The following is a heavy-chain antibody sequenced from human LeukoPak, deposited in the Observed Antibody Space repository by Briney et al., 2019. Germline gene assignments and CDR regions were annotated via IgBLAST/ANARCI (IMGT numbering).Heavy chain of an antibody. CDR1: GFTFSSYG. CDR2: IWYDGSNK. V-gene: IGHV3-33*01. CDR3: ARAGGGLHWFDP. Sequence: PGGSLRLSCAASGFTFSSYGMHWVRQAPGKGLEWVAVIWYDGSNKYYADSVKGRFTISRDNSKNTLYLQMNSLRAEDTAVYYCARAGGGLHWFDPWGQGTLVTVSS. D-gene: IGHD3-16*01. J-gene: IGHJ5*02.